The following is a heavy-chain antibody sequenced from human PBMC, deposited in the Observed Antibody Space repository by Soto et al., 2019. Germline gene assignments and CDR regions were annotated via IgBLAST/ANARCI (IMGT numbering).Heavy chain of an antibody. J-gene: IGHJ4*02. CDR1: GFTFSNYY. V-gene: IGHV3-11*01. D-gene: IGHD3-3*01. CDR2: ISSSGSTI. CDR3: AIDQATYYDFWSAYYIY. Sequence: QVQLLESGGGLVKPGGSLRLSCAASGFTFSNYYMSWIRQAPGKGLEWVSYISSSGSTIYYADSVKGRFTISRDNAKNSLYLQMNSLIAEDTAVYYCAIDQATYYDFWSAYYIYWGQLTLVTVSS.